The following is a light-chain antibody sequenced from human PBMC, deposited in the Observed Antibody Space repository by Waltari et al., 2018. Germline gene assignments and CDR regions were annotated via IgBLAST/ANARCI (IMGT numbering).Light chain of an antibody. CDR2: GAS. Sequence: EIQMTQSPSTLSASVAVRVTTTCRASQSLGNWLAWYQQKPGKAPKLLLYGASNLESGVPSRFSGSGSGTEFTLTISSLQYDDFATYYCQQYNTYPLTFGGGTKVEI. V-gene: IGKV1-5*03. CDR1: QSLGNW. CDR3: QQYNTYPLT. J-gene: IGKJ4*01.